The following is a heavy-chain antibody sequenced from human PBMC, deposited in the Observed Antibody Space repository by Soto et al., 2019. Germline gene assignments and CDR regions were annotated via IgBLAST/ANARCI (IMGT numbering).Heavy chain of an antibody. V-gene: IGHV4-59*01. CDR3: ARDWGITGTTKTYYSYGMDV. CDR2: IYYSGST. Sequence: SGTRSLTSNFSGDCISIYYWIGIRQPPGKGLEWIGYIYYSGSTNYNPSLKSRVTISVDTSKTQFSLKLRSVTAADTAVYYCARDWGITGTTKTYYSYGMDVWGQGTTVTVSS. D-gene: IGHD1-7*01. CDR1: GDCISIYY. J-gene: IGHJ6*02.